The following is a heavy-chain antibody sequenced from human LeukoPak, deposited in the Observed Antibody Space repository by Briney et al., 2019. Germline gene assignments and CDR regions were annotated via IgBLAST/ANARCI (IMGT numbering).Heavy chain of an antibody. CDR3: TTDRRYSADH. CDR1: GFIFSDSW. V-gene: IGHV3-7*03. D-gene: IGHD1-14*01. J-gene: IGHJ5*02. CDR2: IEKNGSGK. Sequence: PGGSLRLSCTVSGFIFSDSWMAWIRQAPGKGLEWVAIIEKNGSGKNYVDSVKGRFIISRDNAKNSLFLQMDSLKVEDTAIYYCTTDRRYSADHWGQGTLVTVSS.